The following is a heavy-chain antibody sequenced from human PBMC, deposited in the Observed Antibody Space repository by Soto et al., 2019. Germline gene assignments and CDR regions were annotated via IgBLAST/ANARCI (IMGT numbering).Heavy chain of an antibody. J-gene: IGHJ6*02. CDR2: ITRNSDI. D-gene: IGHD2-21*02. CDR3: AREETAWTLAYGWEA. V-gene: IGHV3-11*04. CDR1: GFTFSDYY. Sequence: PGGSLRLSCAASGFTFSDYYMSWIRQDPGKGLEWVSHITRNSDIYYADSVKGRFTISRYNAKNSVSLQMDSLRAEDTAVYYCAREETAWTLAYGWEAWGQHTTVSCSS.